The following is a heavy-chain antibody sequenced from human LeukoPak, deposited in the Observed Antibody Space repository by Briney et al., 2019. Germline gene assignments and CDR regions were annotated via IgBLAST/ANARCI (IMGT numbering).Heavy chain of an antibody. D-gene: IGHD2-15*01. V-gene: IGHV4-59*08. CDR1: GGSISSYY. J-gene: IGHJ4*02. CDR2: IYYSGST. CDR3: ARHVENCGGGSCYSGGPFDY. Sequence: PSETLSLTCTVSGGSISSYYWSWIRQPPGKGLEWIGYIYYSGSTNYNPSLKSRVTISVDTSKNQFSLKLSSVTAADTAVYYCARHVENCGGGSCYSGGPFDYWGQGTLVTVSS.